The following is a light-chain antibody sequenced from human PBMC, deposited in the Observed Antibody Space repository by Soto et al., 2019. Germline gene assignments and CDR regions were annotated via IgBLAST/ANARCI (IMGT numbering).Light chain of an antibody. J-gene: IGLJ1*01. Sequence: QSALTQPASVSGSPGQSITISCTGTSSDVGGYNYVSWYQQHPGKAPKLMIYDVSNRHSGVSNRFSGSKSGNTAALTISGLQAEDEADYYCQAYDSSLSGYVFGTGTKVNVL. CDR3: QAYDSSLSGYV. CDR1: SSDVGGYNY. V-gene: IGLV2-14*03. CDR2: DVS.